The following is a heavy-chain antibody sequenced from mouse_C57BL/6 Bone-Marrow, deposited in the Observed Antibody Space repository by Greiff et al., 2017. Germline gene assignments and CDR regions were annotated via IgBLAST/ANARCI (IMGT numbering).Heavy chain of an antibody. Sequence: VQLQQSGAELVRPGASVTLSCKASGYTFTDYEMHWVKQTPVHGLEWIGAIDPETGGTAYNQKFKGKAILTADTSSSTAYMELRSLTSEDSAVYYCTKGCRLYYWGQGTTLTVSS. J-gene: IGHJ2*01. CDR1: GYTFTDYE. CDR3: TKGCRLYY. V-gene: IGHV1-15*01. CDR2: IDPETGGT.